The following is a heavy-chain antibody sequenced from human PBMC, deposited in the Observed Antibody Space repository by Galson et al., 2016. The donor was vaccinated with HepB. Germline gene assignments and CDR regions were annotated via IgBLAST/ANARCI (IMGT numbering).Heavy chain of an antibody. CDR1: GFSFSTYW. V-gene: IGHV3-23*01. D-gene: IGHD3-16*01. Sequence: SLRLSCAASGFSFSTYWVAWVRQAPGKGLEWVSAITSSGVGTFYTDSVKGRFTISRDNSKNTLYLQMNSLRVEDTATYFCAQKRLGLGNFYFDYWGQGTLVTVSS. CDR2: ITSSGVGT. J-gene: IGHJ4*02. CDR3: AQKRLGLGNFYFDY.